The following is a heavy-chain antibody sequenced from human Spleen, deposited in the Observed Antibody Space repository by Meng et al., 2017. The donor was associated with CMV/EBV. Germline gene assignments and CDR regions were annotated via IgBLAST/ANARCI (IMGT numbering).Heavy chain of an antibody. CDR1: GFTFSSYA. CDR2: ISYDGSNK. CDR3: ARSYDSSGYYYPIDY. Sequence: SGFTFSSYAMHWVRQAPGKGLEWVAVISYDGSNKYYADSVKGRFTISRDNSKNTLYPQMNSLRAEDTAVYYCARSYDSSGYYYPIDYWGQGTLVTVSS. J-gene: IGHJ4*02. V-gene: IGHV3-30*04. D-gene: IGHD3-22*01.